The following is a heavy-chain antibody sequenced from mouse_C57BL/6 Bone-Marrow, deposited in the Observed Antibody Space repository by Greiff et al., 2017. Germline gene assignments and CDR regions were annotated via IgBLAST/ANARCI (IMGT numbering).Heavy chain of an antibody. V-gene: IGHV5-12*01. CDR2: ISNGGGST. J-gene: IGHJ2*01. CDR3: ARHSGLDY. D-gene: IGHD3-1*01. Sequence: EVMLVESGGGLVQPGGSLKLSCAASGFTFSDYYMYWVRQTPEKRLEWVAYISNGGGSTYYPDTVKGRFTISRDNAKNTLYLQMSRLKSEDTAMYYCARHSGLDYWGQGTTLTVSS. CDR1: GFTFSDYY.